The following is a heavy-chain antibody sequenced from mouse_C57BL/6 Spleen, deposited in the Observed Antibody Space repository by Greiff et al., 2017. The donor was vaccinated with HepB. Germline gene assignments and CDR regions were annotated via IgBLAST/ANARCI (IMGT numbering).Heavy chain of an antibody. V-gene: IGHV1-19*01. Sequence: EVQLQQSGPVLVKPGASVKMSCKASGYTFTDYYMNWVKQSHGKSLEWIGVINPYNGGTSYNQKFKGKATLTVDKSSSTAYMELNSLTSEDSAVYYCARNYYGSSPRAMDYWGQGTSVTVSS. CDR1: GYTFTDYY. J-gene: IGHJ4*01. D-gene: IGHD1-1*01. CDR3: ARNYYGSSPRAMDY. CDR2: INPYNGGT.